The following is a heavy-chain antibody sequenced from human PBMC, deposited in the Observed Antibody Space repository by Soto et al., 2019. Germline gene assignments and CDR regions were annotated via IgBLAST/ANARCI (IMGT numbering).Heavy chain of an antibody. CDR1: GFTFISYA. J-gene: IGHJ4*02. V-gene: IGHV3-23*01. Sequence: GESLKISCAASGFTFISYAMSWVRQAPGKGLEWVSAISGSGGSTYYADSVKGRFTISRDNSKNTLYLQMNSLRAEDTAVYYCAKLVDWTFVDWGQGTLVTVSS. D-gene: IGHD2-2*01. CDR3: AKLVDWTFVD. CDR2: ISGSGGST.